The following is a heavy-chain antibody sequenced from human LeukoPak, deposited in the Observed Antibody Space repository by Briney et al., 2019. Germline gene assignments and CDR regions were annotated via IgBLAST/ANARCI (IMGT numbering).Heavy chain of an antibody. D-gene: IGHD2-15*01. CDR1: RFSFSDYW. Sequence: PGGSLRLSCAASRFSFSDYWMGWVRPAPAKGLEWVAHIQQDGSEEYYMDSVKGRFTISRDNAKNSLYLQMNSLRADDTAVYYCARGVSCSGGTCSYSYHYYAMDVWGQGTTVTLSS. CDR3: ARGVSCSGGTCSYSYHYYAMDV. J-gene: IGHJ6*02. CDR2: IQQDGSEE. V-gene: IGHV3-7*04.